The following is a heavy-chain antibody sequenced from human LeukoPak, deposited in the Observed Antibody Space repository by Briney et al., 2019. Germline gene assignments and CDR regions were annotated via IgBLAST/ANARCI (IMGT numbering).Heavy chain of an antibody. CDR3: AELGITMIGGV. D-gene: IGHD3-10*02. V-gene: IGHV3-48*01. CDR1: GFTFSFYA. J-gene: IGHJ6*04. CDR2: ISSSLDSNI. Sequence: GGSLRLSCEASGFTFSFYAMHWGRQAPGKGLEWVSFISSSLDSNIYYADSVKGRFTISRDNAKNSLYLQMNSLRAEDTAVYYCAELGITMIGGVWGKGTTVTISS.